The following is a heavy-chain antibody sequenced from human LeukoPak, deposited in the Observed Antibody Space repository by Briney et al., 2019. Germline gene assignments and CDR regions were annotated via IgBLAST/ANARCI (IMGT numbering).Heavy chain of an antibody. CDR3: GKQTTTSCYGMTHY. Sequence: RAGGSLRLSCEASGFTFSTYAMSWVRQAPGKGLEWVSGISGSGDSAYYADSVKGRFTISRDNSKNTLYLQMNSLRVEDTAVYYCGKQTTTSCYGMTHYWGQGTLVTVSS. CDR1: GFTFSTYA. D-gene: IGHD2-2*01. CDR2: ISGSGDSA. V-gene: IGHV3-23*01. J-gene: IGHJ4*02.